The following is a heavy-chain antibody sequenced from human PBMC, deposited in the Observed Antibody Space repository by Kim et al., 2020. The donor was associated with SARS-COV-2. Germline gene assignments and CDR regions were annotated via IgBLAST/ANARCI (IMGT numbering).Heavy chain of an antibody. CDR2: ISYDGSNK. CDR1: GFTFSSYA. V-gene: IGHV3-30-3*01. CDR3: ARGLYNWNDAVYFDY. D-gene: IGHD1-20*01. J-gene: IGHJ4*02. Sequence: GGSLRLSCAASGFTFSSYAMHWVRQAPGKGLEWVAVISYDGSNKYYADSVKGRFTISRDNSKNTLYLQMNSLRAEDTAVYYCARGLYNWNDAVYFDYWGQGTLVTVSS.